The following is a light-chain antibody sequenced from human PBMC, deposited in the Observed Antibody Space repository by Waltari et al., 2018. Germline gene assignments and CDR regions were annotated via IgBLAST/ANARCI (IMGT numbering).Light chain of an antibody. CDR3: YSAADYNLV. CDR2: KDT. J-gene: IGLJ2*01. CDR1: VLAKKY. Sequence: SYELTQPSSVSVSPGQTANITCSGDVLAKKYTRWFQQKPGQAPFLVIYKDTARPSGIPERYSGSSSGTTVTLIISGAQVEDEADYFCYSAADYNLVFGGGTKLTVL. V-gene: IGLV3-27*01.